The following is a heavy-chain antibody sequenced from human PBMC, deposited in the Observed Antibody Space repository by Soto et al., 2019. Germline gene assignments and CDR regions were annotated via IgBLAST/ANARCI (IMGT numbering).Heavy chain of an antibody. CDR3: ARHLRGTRLLWFGEPPWDY. J-gene: IGHJ4*02. D-gene: IGHD3-10*01. V-gene: IGHV4-39*01. CDR1: GGSISSSSYY. CDR2: IYYSGST. Sequence: QLQLQESGPGLVKPSETLSLTCTVSGGSISSSSYYWGWIRQPPGKGLEWIGSIYYSGSTYYNPSLKSRVTISVDTSKNQFSLKLSSVTAADTAVYYCARHLRGTRLLWFGEPPWDYWGQGTLVTVSS.